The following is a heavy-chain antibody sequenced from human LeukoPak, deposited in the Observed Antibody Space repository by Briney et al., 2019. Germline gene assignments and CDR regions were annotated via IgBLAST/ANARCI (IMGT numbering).Heavy chain of an antibody. D-gene: IGHD1-26*01. CDR3: ARDPSVGPTKNAFDI. Sequence: ASVKVSCKATGYSFTGLYMHWVRQAPGQGLEWMGRINPNSGGTNYAQKFQGRVTMTRDTSISTAYMELNRLRSDDTAVYYCARDPSVGPTKNAFDIWGQGTLVTVSS. CDR1: GYSFTGLY. J-gene: IGHJ3*02. V-gene: IGHV1-2*06. CDR2: INPNSGGT.